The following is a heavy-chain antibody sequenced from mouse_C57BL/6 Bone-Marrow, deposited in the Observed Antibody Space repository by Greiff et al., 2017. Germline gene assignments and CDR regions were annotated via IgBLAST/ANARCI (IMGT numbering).Heavy chain of an antibody. CDR3: ARRGFGSGFAY. D-gene: IGHD3-1*01. CDR1: GYTFTSYW. CDR2: IHPNSGST. Sequence: QVQLQQPGAELVKPGASVKLSCKASGYTFTSYWMHWVKQRPGQGLEWIGMIHPNSGSTNYNEKFKSKATLTVDKSSSTAYMQLSSLTSEDSAVYYCARRGFGSGFAYWGQGTLVTVSA. V-gene: IGHV1-64*01. J-gene: IGHJ3*01.